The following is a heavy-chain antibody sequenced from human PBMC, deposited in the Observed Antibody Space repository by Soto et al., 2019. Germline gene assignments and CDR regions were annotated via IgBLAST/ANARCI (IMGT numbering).Heavy chain of an antibody. CDR2: IWSDGYNR. CDR3: ARDQNWVFDY. D-gene: IGHD3-16*01. CDR1: GFTFSRDG. J-gene: IGHJ4*02. V-gene: IGHV3-33*01. Sequence: GGSLRLSCAASGFTFSRDGMHWVRQAPGKGLEWVAFIWSDGYNRDYADSVKGRFTISRDNSKNTLYLQMNSLRAEDMAVYYCARDQNWVFDYWGQGTLVTVSS.